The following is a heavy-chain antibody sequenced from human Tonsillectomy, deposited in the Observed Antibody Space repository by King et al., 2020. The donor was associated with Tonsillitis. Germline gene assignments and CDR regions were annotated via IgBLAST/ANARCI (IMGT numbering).Heavy chain of an antibody. Sequence: QLVQSGGGLVKPGGSLRLSCAASGFTFSDYYMSWIRQAPGKGLEWVSYISSSSSYTNYADSVKGRFTISRDNAKNSLYLQMNSLRAEDTAVYYCARIVGDTGGYYFDYWGQGTLVTVSS. CDR3: ARIVGDTGGYYFDY. CDR1: GFTFSDYY. V-gene: IGHV3-11*06. D-gene: IGHD1-26*01. CDR2: ISSSSSYT. J-gene: IGHJ4*02.